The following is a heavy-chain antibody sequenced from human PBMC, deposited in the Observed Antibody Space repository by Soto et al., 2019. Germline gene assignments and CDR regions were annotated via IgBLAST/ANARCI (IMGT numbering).Heavy chain of an antibody. Sequence: EASVKVSCKASGYTFTSYYMHWVRQAPGQGLEWMGIINPSGGSTSYAQKFQGRVTMTRDTSTSTVYMELSSLRSEDTAVYYCARDLTSRPIVLLPSYGMDVWGQGTTVTVSS. D-gene: IGHD2-8*02. J-gene: IGHJ6*02. V-gene: IGHV1-46*01. CDR3: ARDLTSRPIVLLPSYGMDV. CDR1: GYTFTSYY. CDR2: INPSGGST.